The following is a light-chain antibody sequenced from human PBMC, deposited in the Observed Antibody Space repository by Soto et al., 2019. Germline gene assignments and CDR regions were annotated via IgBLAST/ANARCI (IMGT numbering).Light chain of an antibody. V-gene: IGKV1-5*01. CDR2: DAS. CDR3: QQYNSYWT. J-gene: IGKJ1*01. Sequence: DIQMTQSPSTLSASVGDRVTITCWASQSISSWLAWYQQKPGKAPKLLIYDASSLESGVPSRFSGRGSGTEFTLTISSLQPDDFATYYCQQYNSYWTFGQGTKVDIK. CDR1: QSISSW.